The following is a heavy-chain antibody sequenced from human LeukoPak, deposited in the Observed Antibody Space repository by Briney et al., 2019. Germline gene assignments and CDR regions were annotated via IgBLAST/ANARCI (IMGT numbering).Heavy chain of an antibody. CDR3: ARDRGAYYDSSGYYWIGAFDI. D-gene: IGHD3-22*01. Sequence: SETLSLTCSVSGGSISSYYWGWIRQPPGKGLEWIGSIYYSGSTYYNPSLKSRVTISVDTSKNQFSLKLSSVTAADTAVYYCARDRGAYYDSSGYYWIGAFDIWGQGTMVTVSS. J-gene: IGHJ3*02. CDR1: GGSISSYY. CDR2: IYYSGST. V-gene: IGHV4-39*07.